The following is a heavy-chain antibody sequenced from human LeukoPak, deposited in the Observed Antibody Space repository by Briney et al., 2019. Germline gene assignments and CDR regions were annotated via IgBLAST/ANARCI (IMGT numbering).Heavy chain of an antibody. Sequence: GESLKISCKGSGYIFISYWIGWVRQLPGKGLGWMGISYPGDSDTKDSPSFQGQVTLSADKSISTAYLQWSSLQPSDTAMYYCARGPPGSSGYTVWFDHWGQGTLVTVSS. CDR2: SYPGDSDT. CDR3: ARGPPGSSGYTVWFDH. J-gene: IGHJ5*02. D-gene: IGHD3-22*01. CDR1: GYIFISYW. V-gene: IGHV5-51*01.